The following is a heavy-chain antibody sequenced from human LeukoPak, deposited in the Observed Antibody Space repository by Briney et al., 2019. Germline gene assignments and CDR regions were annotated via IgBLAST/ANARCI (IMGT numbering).Heavy chain of an antibody. CDR2: IKQDGSEK. CDR1: GFTFSSYW. J-gene: IGHJ6*02. Sequence: PGGSLRLSCAASGFTFSSYWMSWVRQAPGKGLEWVANIKQDGSEKYYVDSVKGRFTISRDNAKNSLYLQMNSLRAEDTAVYYCARDVHQQLVLGKYGMDVWSQGTTVTVSS. CDR3: ARDVHQQLVLGKYGMDV. V-gene: IGHV3-7*01. D-gene: IGHD6-13*01.